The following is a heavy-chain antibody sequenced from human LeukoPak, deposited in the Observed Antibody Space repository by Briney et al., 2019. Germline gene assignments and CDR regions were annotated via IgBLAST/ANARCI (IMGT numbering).Heavy chain of an antibody. CDR3: ARDPYLDYGGYHFDY. D-gene: IGHD4-23*01. J-gene: IGHJ4*02. Sequence: GGSLRLSCAASGFTFSSYAMHWVRQAPGKGLEWVAVISYDGSNKYYADSVKGRFTISRDNSKNTLYLQMNSLRAEDTAVYYCARDPYLDYGGYHFDYWGQGTLVTVSS. CDR1: GFTFSSYA. CDR2: ISYDGSNK. V-gene: IGHV3-30-3*01.